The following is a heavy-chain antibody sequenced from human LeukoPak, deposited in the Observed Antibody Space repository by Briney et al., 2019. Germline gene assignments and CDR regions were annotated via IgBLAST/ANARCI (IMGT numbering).Heavy chain of an antibody. CDR3: ARDGTAMVSASSDY. D-gene: IGHD5-18*01. CDR1: GGSIRSGCYF. Sequence: PSQTLSLTCTVSGGSIRSGCYFWSWIRQPAGKGLEWIGRIYASGSTNYNPSLKSRVTISVDTSKNQFSLKLSSVTAADTAVYYCARDGTAMVSASSDYWGQGTLVTVSS. V-gene: IGHV4-61*02. J-gene: IGHJ4*02. CDR2: IYASGST.